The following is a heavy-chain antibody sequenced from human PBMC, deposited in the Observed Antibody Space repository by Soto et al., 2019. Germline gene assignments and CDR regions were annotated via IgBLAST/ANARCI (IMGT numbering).Heavy chain of an antibody. CDR3: ARVYYYGSGNYYFDY. CDR2: IYYSGST. D-gene: IGHD3-10*01. CDR1: GGSISSGGYY. V-gene: IGHV4-31*03. Sequence: PSETLSLTCTVSGGSISSGGYYWSWIRQHPGKGLEWIGYIYYSGSTYYNPSLKSRVTISVDTSKNQFSLKLSSVTAADTAVYYCARVYYYGSGNYYFDYWGQGTLVTVSS. J-gene: IGHJ4*02.